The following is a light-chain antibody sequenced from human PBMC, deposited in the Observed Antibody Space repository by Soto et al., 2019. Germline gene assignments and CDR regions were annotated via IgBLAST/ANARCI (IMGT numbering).Light chain of an antibody. J-gene: IGKJ4*01. CDR2: DAS. CDR3: QRYGGSPLLS. V-gene: IGKV3-20*01. Sequence: EIVLTQSPATLSLSPGERATLSCRASQSVSSYLAWYQQKPGQAPRLLIYDASNRATGIPDRFSGSGSGTDFTLTISRLEPEDFAVYYCQRYGGSPLLSFGGGTKVDIK. CDR1: QSVSSY.